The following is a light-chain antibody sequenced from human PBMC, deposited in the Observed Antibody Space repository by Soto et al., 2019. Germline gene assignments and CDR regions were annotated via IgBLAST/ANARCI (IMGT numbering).Light chain of an antibody. V-gene: IGKV1-39*01. CDR3: QQSYSMPRT. Sequence: DIQMTQSPSSLSAFVGDRVTITCRASQSISDYLNWYQQKPGKAPKLLIYAASSLQSGVPSRFSGGGSGTDFTLTFSSLQPEDFATYYCQQSYSMPRTFGQGTKLEIK. CDR2: AAS. CDR1: QSISDY. J-gene: IGKJ2*01.